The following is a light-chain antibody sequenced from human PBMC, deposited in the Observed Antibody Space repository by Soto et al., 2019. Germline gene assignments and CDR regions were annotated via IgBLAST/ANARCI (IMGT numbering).Light chain of an antibody. Sequence: QSVLTQPASVSGSPGQSITISCTGTSSDVGGSNYVSWYQQHSGKAPKLIIFDVSHRPSGFSNRFSGSKSGNTASLTISGLQPEDEAVYYCSSYASSNYVFGTGTKLTVL. CDR1: SSDVGGSNY. V-gene: IGLV2-14*03. CDR2: DVS. J-gene: IGLJ1*01. CDR3: SSYASSNYV.